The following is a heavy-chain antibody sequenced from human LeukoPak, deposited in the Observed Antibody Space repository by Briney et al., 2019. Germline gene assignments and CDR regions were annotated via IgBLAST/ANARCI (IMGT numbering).Heavy chain of an antibody. D-gene: IGHD2-21*02. Sequence: GRSLRLSCAASGFTFSSYAMHWVRQAPGKGLEWVAVISYDGSNKYYADSVKGRFTISRDNAKNSLYLQMNSLRAEDTAVYYCARVPLAYCGGDCYSGGGYWGQGTLVTVSS. CDR2: ISYDGSNK. CDR1: GFTFSSYA. CDR3: ARVPLAYCGGDCYSGGGY. V-gene: IGHV3-30-3*01. J-gene: IGHJ4*02.